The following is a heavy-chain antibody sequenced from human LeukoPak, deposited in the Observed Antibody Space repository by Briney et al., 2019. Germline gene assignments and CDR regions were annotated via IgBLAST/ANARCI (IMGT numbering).Heavy chain of an antibody. Sequence: SETLSLTCAVYGGSFSGYYWSWIRQPPGKGLEGIGEINHSGSTNYNPSLKSRVTISVDTSKNQFSLKLSSVTAADTAVYYCARGLYSSSCYYYYGMDVWGQGTTVTVSS. CDR2: INHSGST. CDR1: GGSFSGYY. D-gene: IGHD6-13*01. CDR3: ARGLYSSSCYYYYGMDV. J-gene: IGHJ6*02. V-gene: IGHV4-34*01.